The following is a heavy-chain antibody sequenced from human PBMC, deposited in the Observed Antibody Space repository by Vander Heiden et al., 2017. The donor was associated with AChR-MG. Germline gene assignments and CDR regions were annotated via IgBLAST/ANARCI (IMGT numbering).Heavy chain of an antibody. J-gene: IGHJ5*01. Sequence: QVQLVESGGGVVQPGRSLRLSCEASGFPFYDHAMHWVRQAPGKGLEWVATISHDGSSEYYANSVKGRFTISRDISRNILFLQMNSLRVEDAAVYYCVRTMVRGVVVQNWFDSWGQGTLVTISS. V-gene: IGHV3-30-3*01. D-gene: IGHD3-10*01. CDR3: VRTMVRGVVVQNWFDS. CDR1: GFPFYDHA. CDR2: ISHDGSSE.